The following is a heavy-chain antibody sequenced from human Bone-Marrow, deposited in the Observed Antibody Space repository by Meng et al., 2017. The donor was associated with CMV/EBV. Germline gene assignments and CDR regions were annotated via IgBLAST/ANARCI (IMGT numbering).Heavy chain of an antibody. CDR2: IRYDGSNK. CDR3: ANSIAARPSVDP. D-gene: IGHD6-6*01. J-gene: IGHJ5*02. V-gene: IGHV3-30*02. Sequence: GESLKISCAASGFTFSSYAMNWVRQAPGKGLEWVALIRYDGSNKYYADSVKGRFTISRDNSKNTLYLQMNSLRAEDTAVYYCANSIAARPSVDPWGQGTLVTVSS. CDR1: GFTFSSYA.